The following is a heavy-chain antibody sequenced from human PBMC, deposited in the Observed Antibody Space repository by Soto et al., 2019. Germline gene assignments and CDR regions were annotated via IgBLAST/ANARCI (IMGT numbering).Heavy chain of an antibody. V-gene: IGHV4-4*07. CDR2: IYTSGST. CDR3: AREISSSWFRALDY. CDR1: GGSISSYY. J-gene: IGHJ4*02. Sequence: PSETLSLTCTVSGGSISSYYWSWIRQPAGKGLEWIGRIYTSGSTNYNPSLKSRVTMSVDTSKNQFSLKLSSVTAADTAVYYCAREISSSWFRALDYWGQGTLVTVSS. D-gene: IGHD6-13*01.